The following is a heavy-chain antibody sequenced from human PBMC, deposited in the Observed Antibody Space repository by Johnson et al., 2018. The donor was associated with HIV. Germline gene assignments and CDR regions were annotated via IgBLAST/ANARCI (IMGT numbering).Heavy chain of an antibody. Sequence: VQLVESGGGLVQPGRSLRLSCAASGFTFDDYAMHWVRQAPGKGLEWVSGISWNSGSIGYAGSVKGRFAISRDSSKNTLYLQIDSLKDEDTDVYYCSRSKLQFLAPDAFDIWGQGTVITVSS. J-gene: IGHJ3*02. V-gene: IGHV3-9*01. CDR3: SRSKLQFLAPDAFDI. D-gene: IGHD1-1*01. CDR2: ISWNSGSI. CDR1: GFTFDDYA.